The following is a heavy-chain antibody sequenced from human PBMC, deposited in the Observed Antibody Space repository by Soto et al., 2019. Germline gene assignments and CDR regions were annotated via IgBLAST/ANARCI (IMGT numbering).Heavy chain of an antibody. V-gene: IGHV4-59*01. CDR2: IYYSGST. CDR3: ARRGSSLGFDY. Sequence: PSETVSLTXTVSGGSISSYYWSWIRQPPGKGLEWIGYIYYSGSTNYHPSLKSRVTISVDTSKNQFSLKLSSVTAADTAVYYCARRGSSLGFDYWGQGTLVTVSS. J-gene: IGHJ4*02. CDR1: GGSISSYY. D-gene: IGHD6-6*01.